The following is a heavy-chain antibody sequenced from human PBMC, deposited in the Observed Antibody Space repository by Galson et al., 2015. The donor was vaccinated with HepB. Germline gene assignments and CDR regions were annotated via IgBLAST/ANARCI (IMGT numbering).Heavy chain of an antibody. V-gene: IGHV3-30*18. J-gene: IGHJ6*02. CDR2: ISYDGSNK. D-gene: IGHD2-2*01. CDR3: AKVPRYCSSTSCYEGYYYGMDV. CDR1: GFTFSSYG. Sequence: SLRLSCAASGFTFSSYGMHWVRQAPGKGLEWVAVISYDGSNKYYADSVKGRFTISRDNSKNTLYLQMNSLRAEDTAVYYCAKVPRYCSSTSCYEGYYYGMDVWGQGTTVTVSS.